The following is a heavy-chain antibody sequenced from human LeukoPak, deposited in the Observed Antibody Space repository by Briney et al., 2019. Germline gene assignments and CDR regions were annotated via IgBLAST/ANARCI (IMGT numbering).Heavy chain of an antibody. CDR3: ARDRIAVTDPPNWFDP. CDR2: IYYSGST. J-gene: IGHJ5*02. CDR1: GGSISSSSYY. D-gene: IGHD6-19*01. Sequence: SETLSLTCTVSGGSISSSSYYWGWIRQPPGKGLEWIGSIYYSGSTYYNPSLKSRVTISVDTSKNQFSLKLSSVTAADTAVYYCARDRIAVTDPPNWFDPWGQGALVTVSS. V-gene: IGHV4-39*02.